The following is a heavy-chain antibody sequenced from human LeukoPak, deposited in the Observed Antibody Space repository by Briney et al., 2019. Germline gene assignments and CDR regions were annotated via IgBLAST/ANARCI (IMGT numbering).Heavy chain of an antibody. Sequence: PGGSLRLSCAASGLTFSSYGMHWVRQATGKGLEWVAVIRYDGRNKYYADSVKCRFTISKDNSKNTLYLQMNSLRTEDTAVYYCARVPYDSSGYYYDYYYGMDVWGQGTTVTVSS. V-gene: IGHV3-33*01. D-gene: IGHD3-22*01. J-gene: IGHJ6*02. CDR1: GLTFSSYG. CDR3: ARVPYDSSGYYYDYYYGMDV. CDR2: IRYDGRNK.